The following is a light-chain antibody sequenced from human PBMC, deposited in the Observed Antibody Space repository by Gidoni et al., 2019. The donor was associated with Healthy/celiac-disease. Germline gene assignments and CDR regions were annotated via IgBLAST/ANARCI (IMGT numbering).Light chain of an antibody. CDR1: TLGDKY. CDR3: QAWDSSTVV. CDR2: QDS. V-gene: IGLV3-1*01. Sequence: SYALTQPPSVSVSPGQTASITCSGDTLGDKYACWYQQKPGQSPVLVIYQDSKRPSGTPERFSGSNSGNTATLTISGTQAMDEADYYCQAWDSSTVVFGGGTKLTVL. J-gene: IGLJ2*01.